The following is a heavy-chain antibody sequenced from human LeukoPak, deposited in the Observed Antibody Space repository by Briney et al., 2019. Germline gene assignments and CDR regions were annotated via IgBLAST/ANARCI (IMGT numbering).Heavy chain of an antibody. V-gene: IGHV1-69*02. D-gene: IGHD4-23*01. CDR2: IIPILGIA. J-gene: IGHJ3*02. CDR3: ARGYVGGNSRDAFDI. CDR1: GGTFSSYT. Sequence: ASVKVSCKASGGTFSSYTISWVRQAPGQGLEWMGRIIPILGIANYAQKFQGRVAITTDTSTSTDYMELSSLRSEDTAVYYCARGYVGGNSRDAFDIWGQGTMVTVSS.